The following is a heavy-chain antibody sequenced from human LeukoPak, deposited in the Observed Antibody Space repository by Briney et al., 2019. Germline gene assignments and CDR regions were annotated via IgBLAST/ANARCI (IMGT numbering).Heavy chain of an antibody. CDR3: ARGVIGFRESYFDY. CDR1: GGSFSGYY. D-gene: IGHD3-10*01. CDR2: INHSGST. Sequence: SETLSLTCAVYGGSFSGYYWSWIRQPPGKGLEWIGEINHSGSTNYNASLKSRVTISVDTSKNQFSLKLSSVTAADTAVYYCARGVIGFRESYFDYWGQGTLVTVSS. V-gene: IGHV4-34*01. J-gene: IGHJ4*02.